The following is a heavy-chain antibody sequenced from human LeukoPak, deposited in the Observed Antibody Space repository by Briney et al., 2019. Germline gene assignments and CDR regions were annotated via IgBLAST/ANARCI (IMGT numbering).Heavy chain of an antibody. J-gene: IGHJ4*02. V-gene: IGHV3-23*01. Sequence: GGSLRLSCAASGFTFSNYAMTWVRQAPGKGLEWVSSISNSGGSTYYADSVKGRFTISRGNSKNTLFLQMNSLRAEDTAVYYCAKEPTYFYGSGSFSHYFDYWGQGTLVTASS. CDR2: ISNSGGST. CDR1: GFTFSNYA. CDR3: AKEPTYFYGSGSFSHYFDY. D-gene: IGHD3-10*01.